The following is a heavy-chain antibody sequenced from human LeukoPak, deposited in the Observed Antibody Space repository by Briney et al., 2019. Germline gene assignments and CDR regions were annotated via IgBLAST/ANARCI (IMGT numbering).Heavy chain of an antibody. CDR1: GFTFSSYA. Sequence: GGSLRLSCAASGFTFSSYAMSWVRQAPGKGLEWVSAISGSGGSTYYADSVKGRFTISRDNSKNTLYLQMNSLRAEDTAVYYCAKGYYYGSGSYSSNWFDPWGQGTLVTVSS. CDR2: ISGSGGST. V-gene: IGHV3-23*01. J-gene: IGHJ5*02. D-gene: IGHD3-10*01. CDR3: AKGYYYGSGSYSSNWFDP.